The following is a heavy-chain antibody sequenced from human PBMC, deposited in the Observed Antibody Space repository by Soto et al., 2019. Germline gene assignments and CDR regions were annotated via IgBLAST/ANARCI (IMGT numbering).Heavy chain of an antibody. V-gene: IGHV3-20*04. CDR2: VNWNSVTT. Sequence: SGGSLRLSCAASGFTFDHYGMTWVRQAPGRSLEWVAGVNWNSVTTGYGDAVKGRFTAHRDNAKNSLYLEMSSLRIEDTAIYYCARGLDAFDLWGQGTWVTVSS. CDR1: GFTFDHYG. CDR3: ARGLDAFDL. J-gene: IGHJ3*01.